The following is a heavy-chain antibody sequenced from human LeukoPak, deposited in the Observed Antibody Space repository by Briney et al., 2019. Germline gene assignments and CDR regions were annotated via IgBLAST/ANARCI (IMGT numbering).Heavy chain of an antibody. CDR1: GGSIRSYY. D-gene: IGHD3-3*01. J-gene: IGHJ4*02. CDR2: IYFSGST. V-gene: IGHV4-59*01. CDR3: ARSYDTNFDY. Sequence: SETLSLTCTVSGGSIRSYYWSWIRQPPGKELEWIGYIYFSGSTSYNPSLKSRVTISVDRSKNQFSLKLSSVAAADTAVYYCARSYDTNFDYWGQGTLVTVSS.